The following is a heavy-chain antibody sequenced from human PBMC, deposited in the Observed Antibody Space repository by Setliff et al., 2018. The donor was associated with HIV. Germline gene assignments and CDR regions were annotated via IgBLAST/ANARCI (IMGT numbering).Heavy chain of an antibody. CDR1: GYTFTSHG. Sequence: SVKVSCKASGYTFTSHGISWVRQAPGQGLEWMGWISAYSGNTNYAQKLQGRVTMTTDTSTSTAYMELRSLRSDDTAVYYCARVAWYYSFWSGLGDAFDIWGQGTMVTVSS. CDR3: ARVAWYYSFWSGLGDAFDI. CDR2: ISAYSGNT. D-gene: IGHD3-3*01. V-gene: IGHV1-18*01. J-gene: IGHJ3*02.